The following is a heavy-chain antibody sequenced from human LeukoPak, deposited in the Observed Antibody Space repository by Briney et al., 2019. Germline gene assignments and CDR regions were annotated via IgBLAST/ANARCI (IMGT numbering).Heavy chain of an antibody. J-gene: IGHJ4*02. V-gene: IGHV1-3*01. D-gene: IGHD3-3*01. CDR1: GYTFTIYA. CDR2: INAGNGNT. Sequence: ASVKVSFTASGYTFTIYAMHWVRQAPGQRLEWMGWINAGNGNTKYSQKFQGRVTITRDTSASTAYMELSSLRSEDTAVYYCARGPYDFWSGYYTHPSGYWGQGTLVTVSS. CDR3: ARGPYDFWSGYYTHPSGY.